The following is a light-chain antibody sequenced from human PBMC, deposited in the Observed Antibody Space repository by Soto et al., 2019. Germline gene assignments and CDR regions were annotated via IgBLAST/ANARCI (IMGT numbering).Light chain of an antibody. Sequence: DIQMTQSPPPLSASVGDRVTISCRASESITNWLAWYQHKPGKAPKLLIYKASSLESGVPSRFSGSGSGTEFTLTISSHKPDDFATYYCEKYKSPPWTFGQGTKVDIK. CDR1: ESITNW. CDR3: EKYKSPPWT. J-gene: IGKJ1*01. V-gene: IGKV1-5*03. CDR2: KAS.